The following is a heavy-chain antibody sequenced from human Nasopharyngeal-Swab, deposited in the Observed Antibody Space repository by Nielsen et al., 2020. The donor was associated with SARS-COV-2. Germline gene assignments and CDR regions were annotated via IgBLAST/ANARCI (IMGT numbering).Heavy chain of an antibody. V-gene: IGHV1-69*06. CDR2: LIPIFRTA. CDR3: ARAGDSNYTRPPYYYYYIDV. Sequence: WVRQAPGLRLEWMGGLIPIFRTANYAQKFQGRVTITADKSTSTAYMELSSLRSEDTAVYYCARAGDSNYTRPPYYYYYIDVWGKGTTVTVSS. J-gene: IGHJ6*03. D-gene: IGHD6-13*01.